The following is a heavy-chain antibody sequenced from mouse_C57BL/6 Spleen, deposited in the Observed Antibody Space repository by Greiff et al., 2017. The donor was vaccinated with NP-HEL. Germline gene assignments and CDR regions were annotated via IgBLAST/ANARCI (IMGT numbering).Heavy chain of an antibody. D-gene: IGHD2-4*01. Sequence: QVQLKESGAELVRPGASVKLSCKASGYTFTDYYINWVKQRPGQGLEWIARIYPGSGNTYYNEKFKGKATLTAEKSSSTAYMQLSSLTSEDSAVYFCARWGDYDGYAMDYWGQGTSVTVSS. CDR3: ARWGDYDGYAMDY. CDR1: GYTFTDYY. V-gene: IGHV1-76*01. J-gene: IGHJ4*01. CDR2: IYPGSGNT.